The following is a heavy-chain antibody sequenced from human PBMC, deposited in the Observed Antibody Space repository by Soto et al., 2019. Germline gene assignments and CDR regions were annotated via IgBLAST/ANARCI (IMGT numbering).Heavy chain of an antibody. V-gene: IGHV1-8*01. CDR3: ARGTHLGELSLLSFDF. CDR2: MNPDSSRT. CDR1: GYTCTSYD. D-gene: IGHD3-16*02. J-gene: IGHJ4*02. Sequence: QVQLVQSGAEVKKPGASVKVSCKASGYTCTSYDINWVRQGTGQGLEWMGWMNPDSSRTDYAQKFQGRVTMTRNTSISTAYMELSSLTSEDTAVYYCARGTHLGELSLLSFDFWGQGTLVTVSS.